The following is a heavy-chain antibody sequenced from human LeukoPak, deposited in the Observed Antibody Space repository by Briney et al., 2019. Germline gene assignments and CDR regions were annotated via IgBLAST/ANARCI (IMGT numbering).Heavy chain of an antibody. CDR3: ARDAQGEDY. J-gene: IGHJ4*02. D-gene: IGHD1-26*01. V-gene: IGHV3-7*01. CDR2: IKQDGSEK. CDR1: GFTYSDYW. Sequence: PGGSLRLSCAASGFTYSDYWMSWVRQAPGKGLEWVANIKQDGSEKYYVDSVKGRFTISRDNAENSLYLQMNSLRAEDTAVYYCARDAQGEDYWGQGTLVTVSS.